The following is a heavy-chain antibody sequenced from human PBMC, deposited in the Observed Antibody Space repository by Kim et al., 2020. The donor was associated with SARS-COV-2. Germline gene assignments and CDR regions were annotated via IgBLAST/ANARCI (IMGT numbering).Heavy chain of an antibody. J-gene: IGHJ4*02. Sequence: ASVKVSCKTSGYTFNTYALHWVRQAPGQRLDWMGWINGGNGYTEYSQNFQGRVTFTKDTSAKTDYLELSSLTSEETAVYYWARDHRNSSGYYSFDYWGQGTLVTVSS. CDR2: INGGNGYT. V-gene: IGHV1-3*01. D-gene: IGHD3-22*01. CDR3: ARDHRNSSGYYSFDY. CDR1: GYTFNTYA.